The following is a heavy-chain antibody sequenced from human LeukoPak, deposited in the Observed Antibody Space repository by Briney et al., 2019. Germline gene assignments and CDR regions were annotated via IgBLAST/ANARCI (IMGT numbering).Heavy chain of an antibody. Sequence: ASVKVSCKASGHTFTSYGISWVRQAPGQGLEWMGWISAYNGNTNYAQKLQGRVTMTTDTSTSTAYMELRSLRSDDTAVYYCARVQSGSGSYGVWDYWGQGTLVTVSS. J-gene: IGHJ4*02. CDR3: ARVQSGSGSYGVWDY. V-gene: IGHV1-18*01. CDR2: ISAYNGNT. CDR1: GHTFTSYG. D-gene: IGHD3-10*01.